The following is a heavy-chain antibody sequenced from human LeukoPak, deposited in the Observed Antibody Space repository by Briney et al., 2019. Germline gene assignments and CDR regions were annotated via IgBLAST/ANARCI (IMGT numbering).Heavy chain of an antibody. CDR2: FDPEDGET. CDR3: ATPSSGYYAFDI. CDR1: GYTLTELS. D-gene: IGHD3-22*01. V-gene: IGHV1-24*01. J-gene: IGHJ3*02. Sequence: ASVKVSCKVSGYTLTELSMHWVRQAPGRGLEWMGGFDPEDGETIYAQKFQGRVTMTEDTSTDTAYMELSSLRSEDTAVYYCATPSSGYYAFDIWGQGTMVTVSS.